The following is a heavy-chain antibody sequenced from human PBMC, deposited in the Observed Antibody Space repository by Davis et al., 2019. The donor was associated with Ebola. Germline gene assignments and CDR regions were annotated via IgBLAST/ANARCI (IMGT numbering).Heavy chain of an antibody. CDR1: GYTFTGYY. D-gene: IGHD3-3*01. J-gene: IGHJ6*02. Sequence: ASVKVSCKASGYTFTGYYMHWVRQAPGQGLEWMGWINPNSGGTNYAQKFQGRVTMTRDTPISTAYMELSRLRSDDTAVYYCARDRKGYDFWSPVDVWGQGTTVTVSS. CDR2: INPNSGGT. CDR3: ARDRKGYDFWSPVDV. V-gene: IGHV1-2*02.